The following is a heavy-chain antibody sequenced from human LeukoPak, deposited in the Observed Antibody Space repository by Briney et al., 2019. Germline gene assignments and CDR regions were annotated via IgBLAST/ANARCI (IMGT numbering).Heavy chain of an antibody. CDR2: ISYDGSNE. V-gene: IGHV3-30-3*01. Sequence: GGSLRLSCAASGFTFSNYAIHWVRQAPGKGLEWVAVISYDGSNEYYADSVKGRFTISRDNSKDTLYVQMNSLRAEDTAVCYCAKGHSSSWYYFGYWGQGTLVTVSS. CDR3: AKGHSSSWYYFGY. CDR1: GFTFSNYA. J-gene: IGHJ4*02. D-gene: IGHD6-13*01.